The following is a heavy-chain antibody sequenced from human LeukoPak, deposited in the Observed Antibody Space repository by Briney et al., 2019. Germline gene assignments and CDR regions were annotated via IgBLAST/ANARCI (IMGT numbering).Heavy chain of an antibody. CDR3: AKVQRSSWYGGYFQH. J-gene: IGHJ1*01. CDR2: ISGSGGST. D-gene: IGHD6-13*01. V-gene: IGHV3-23*01. Sequence: GGSLRLSCAASGFTFSSYAMSWARQAPGKGLEWVSAISGSGGSTYYADSVKGRFTISRDNSKNTLYLQMNSLRAEDTAVYYCAKVQRSSWYGGYFQHWGQGTLVTVSS. CDR1: GFTFSSYA.